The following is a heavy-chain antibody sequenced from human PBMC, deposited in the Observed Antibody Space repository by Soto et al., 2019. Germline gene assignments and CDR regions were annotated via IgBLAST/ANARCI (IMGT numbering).Heavy chain of an antibody. V-gene: IGHV1-69*01. CDR3: ARVGHCSSTFFQENWLEP. D-gene: IGHD2-2*01. Sequence: QVQLVQSGAEVKKPGSSVKVSCKASGGTFSSYALSWVRQAPGQGLEWMGGIIPIFGTANYAQKFQGRVTNTRDESTRTAYMERGSLRAENTAVYYWARVGHCSSTFFQENWLEPWGQGTLVTVSS. CDR1: GGTFSSYA. J-gene: IGHJ5*02. CDR2: IIPIFGTA.